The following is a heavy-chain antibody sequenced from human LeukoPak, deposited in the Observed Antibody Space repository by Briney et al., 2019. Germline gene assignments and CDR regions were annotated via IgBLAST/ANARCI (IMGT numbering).Heavy chain of an antibody. CDR3: ARHVPPIVVVPAAMGNWFDP. J-gene: IGHJ5*02. Sequence: PSETLSLTCAVYGGSFSGYYWSWIRQPPGKGLEWIGYIYYSGSTNYNPSLKSRVTISVDASKNQFSLKLSSVTAADTAVYYCARHVPPIVVVPAAMGNWFDPWGQGTLVTVSS. D-gene: IGHD2-2*01. CDR2: IYYSGST. V-gene: IGHV4-59*08. CDR1: GGSFSGYY.